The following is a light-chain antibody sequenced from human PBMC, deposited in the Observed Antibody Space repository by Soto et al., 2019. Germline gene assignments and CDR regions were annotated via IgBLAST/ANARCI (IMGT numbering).Light chain of an antibody. CDR1: QSISNN. Sequence: EIVMTQSPATLSVSPGERATLSCRASQSISNNLAWYRQKPGQPPRLLIYAASARATGIPARFSGSGSGTECTLTISSLQSEDFAVYDCQQYNDWPPWTFGQGTKVEVK. V-gene: IGKV3-15*01. CDR3: QQYNDWPPWT. CDR2: AAS. J-gene: IGKJ1*01.